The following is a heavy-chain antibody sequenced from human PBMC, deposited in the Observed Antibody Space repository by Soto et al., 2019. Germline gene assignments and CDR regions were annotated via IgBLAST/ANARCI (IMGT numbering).Heavy chain of an antibody. Sequence: GGSLRLSCAASGFTFSSYATHWVRQAPGKGLEWVAVISYDGSNKYYADSVKGRFTISRDNSMNTLYLQMNSLRAEDTAVYYCARESHSSFDYWGQGTLVTVSS. CDR2: ISYDGSNK. CDR3: ARESHSSFDY. CDR1: GFTFSSYA. J-gene: IGHJ4*02. V-gene: IGHV3-30-3*01.